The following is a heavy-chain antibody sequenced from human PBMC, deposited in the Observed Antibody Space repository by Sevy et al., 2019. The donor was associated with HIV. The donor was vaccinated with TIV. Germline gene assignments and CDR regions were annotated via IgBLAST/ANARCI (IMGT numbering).Heavy chain of an antibody. CDR1: GYTFTSYW. J-gene: IGHJ6*02. D-gene: IGHD3-10*01. CDR2: IYPDNSDI. V-gene: IGHV5-51*01. Sequence: GESLKISCKGSGYTFTSYWIGWVRQMPGKGLEWMGIIYPDNSDIRYSPSFQGQVTISADKSITTAYLQWSSLKASDTSMYYCASLGVGGQFLLWGQGTTVTVSS. CDR3: ASLGVGGQFLL.